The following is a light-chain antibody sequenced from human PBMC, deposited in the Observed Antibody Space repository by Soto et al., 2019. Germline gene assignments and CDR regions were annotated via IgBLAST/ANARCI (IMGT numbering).Light chain of an antibody. CDR3: QQRSNLPPT. CDR2: DAS. J-gene: IGKJ5*01. CDR1: QSVSIY. V-gene: IGKV3-11*01. Sequence: IVLTQSPATLSLSPGERATLSCRASQSVSIYLAWYQQKPGQAPRLLIYDASNRATGIPDRFSGGGSGTDFTLTISSLEPEDFAVYYCQQRSNLPPTFGQGTRLEI.